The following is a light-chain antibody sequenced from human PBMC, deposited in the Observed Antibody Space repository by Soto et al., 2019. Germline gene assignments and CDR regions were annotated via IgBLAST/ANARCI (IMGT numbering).Light chain of an antibody. V-gene: IGLV1-51*01. CDR1: SSNIGNNY. J-gene: IGLJ1*01. CDR2: DNN. Sequence: QSVLTQPPSVSAAPGQKVTISCSGSSSNIGNNYVSWYQQLPGTAPKLLIYDNNKRPSGIPDRFSGSKSGTSATLGITGLQTGDEADYYFGTWDSSLSAGRYVFGTGTKVTVL. CDR3: GTWDSSLSAGRYV.